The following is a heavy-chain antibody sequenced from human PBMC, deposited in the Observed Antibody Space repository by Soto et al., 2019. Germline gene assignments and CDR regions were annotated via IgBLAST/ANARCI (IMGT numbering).Heavy chain of an antibody. CDR1: RLPFNRYS. CDR2: ISSSSSYI. J-gene: IGHJ6*02. CDR3: AREPGIARDV. Sequence: PGRSLRLSWAASRLPFNRYSMNWVRQAPGKGLEWVSSISSSSSYIYYADSVKGRFTISRDNAKNSLYLQMNSLRAEDTAVYYCAREPGIARDVWGQGTTGIVS. D-gene: IGHD2-15*01. V-gene: IGHV3-21*01.